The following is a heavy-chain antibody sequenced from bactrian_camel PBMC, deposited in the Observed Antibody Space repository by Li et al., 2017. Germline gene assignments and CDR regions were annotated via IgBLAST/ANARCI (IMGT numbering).Heavy chain of an antibody. CDR3: AARRERPLRSWREQTEYDY. Sequence: HVQLVESGGGSVQAGGSLRLSCTTSGAIYSSNCMGFFRQPPGKKREGVARIYTADDNGGSNPYYAVSVRDRFTISRENASNSVFLQMNSLKPEDTAMYFCAARRERPLRSWREQTEYDYWGQGTQGT. V-gene: IGHV3S54*01. CDR1: GAIYSSNC. CDR2: DDNGGSNP. D-gene: IGHD1*01. J-gene: IGHJ4*01.